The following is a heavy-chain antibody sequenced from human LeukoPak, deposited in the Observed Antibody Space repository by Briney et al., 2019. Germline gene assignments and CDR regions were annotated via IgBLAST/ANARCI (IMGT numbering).Heavy chain of an antibody. J-gene: IGHJ4*02. CDR2: IYSGDSDT. CDR1: GYTFTTYW. CDR3: ARLGAGYSYGYVDY. D-gene: IGHD5-18*01. Sequence: GESLKISCKGSGYTFTTYWIGWVRQMPGKGLEWMGIIYSGDSDTRYSPSFQGQVTISVDKSISTAYLQWSSLKASDTAMYYCARLGAGYSYGYVDYWGQGTLVTVSS. V-gene: IGHV5-51*01.